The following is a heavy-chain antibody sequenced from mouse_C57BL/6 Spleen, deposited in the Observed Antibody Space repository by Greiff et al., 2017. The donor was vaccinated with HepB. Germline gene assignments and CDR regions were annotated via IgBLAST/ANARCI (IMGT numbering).Heavy chain of an antibody. CDR1: GYTFTSYG. CDR2: IYPRSGNT. D-gene: IGHD1-1*01. CDR3: ADYYYGSSYLAY. Sequence: VKLMESGAELARPGASVKLSCKASGYTFTSYGISWVKQRTGQGLEWIGEIYPRSGNTYYNEKFKGKATLTADKSSSTAYMELRSLTSEDSAVYFCADYYYGSSYLAYWGQGTLVTVSA. J-gene: IGHJ3*01. V-gene: IGHV1-81*01.